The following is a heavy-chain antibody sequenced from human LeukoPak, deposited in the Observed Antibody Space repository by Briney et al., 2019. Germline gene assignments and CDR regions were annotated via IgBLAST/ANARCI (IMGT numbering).Heavy chain of an antibody. CDR2: IKSKTDGGTT. CDR1: GFTFSNAW. J-gene: IGHJ6*02. V-gene: IGHV3-15*01. Sequence: GGSLRLSCAASGFTFSNAWMSWVRQAPGKGLEWVGRIKSKTDGGTTDYAAPVKGRFTISRDDSKNTLYLQMNSLKTEDTAVYYCTTSKKGDWLLPTQYYYYVMDVWGQGTTVTVSS. D-gene: IGHD3-9*01. CDR3: TTSKKGDWLLPTQYYYYVMDV.